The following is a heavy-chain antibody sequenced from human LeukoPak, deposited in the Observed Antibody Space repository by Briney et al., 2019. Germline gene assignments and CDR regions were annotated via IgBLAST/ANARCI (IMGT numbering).Heavy chain of an antibody. CDR2: IYYSGNT. CDR3: AREARIAAAGDAFDI. V-gene: IGHV4-59*01. J-gene: IGHJ3*02. CDR1: GGSISSYY. D-gene: IGHD6-13*01. Sequence: SETLSLTCTVSGGSISSYYWSWIRQPPGKGLEWIGYIYYSGNTNYNPSLKSRVTISLDTSKNQFSLKLSSVTAADTAVYYCAREARIAAAGDAFDIWGQGTMVTVSS.